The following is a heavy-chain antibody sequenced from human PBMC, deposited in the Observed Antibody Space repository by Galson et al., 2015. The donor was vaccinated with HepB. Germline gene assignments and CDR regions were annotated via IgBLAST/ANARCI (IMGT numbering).Heavy chain of an antibody. V-gene: IGHV1-2*02. CDR2: INPDSGGT. Sequence: CKASGYIFTGYYMHWVRQAPGQGLEWMAWINPDSGGTHYAQKFQGRVTMTRDTSISTAYMQLNSLRSDDTAVYYCARGNWGSAALDAFDIWGQGTLVAVSS. J-gene: IGHJ3*02. CDR1: GYIFTGYY. CDR3: ARGNWGSAALDAFDI. D-gene: IGHD7-27*01.